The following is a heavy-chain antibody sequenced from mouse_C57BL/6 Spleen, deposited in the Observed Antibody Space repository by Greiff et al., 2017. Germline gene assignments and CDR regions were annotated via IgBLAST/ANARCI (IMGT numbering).Heavy chain of an antibody. CDR2: IDPSDSYT. CDR3: ARRDAMDY. J-gene: IGHJ4*01. CDR1: GYTFTSYW. Sequence: QVQLQQPGAELVMPGASVKLSCKASGYTFTSYWMPWVKQRPGQGLEWIGEIDPSDSYTNYNQKFKGKSTLTVDKSSSTAYMQLSSLTSEDSAVYYCARRDAMDYWGQGTSVTVAS. V-gene: IGHV1-69*01.